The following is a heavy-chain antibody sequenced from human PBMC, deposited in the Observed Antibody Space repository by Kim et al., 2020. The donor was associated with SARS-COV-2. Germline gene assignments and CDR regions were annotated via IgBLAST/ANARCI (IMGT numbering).Heavy chain of an antibody. CDR1: GFTFSSSG. CDR2: IWYDGSNK. Sequence: GVSLRLSCAASGFTFSSSGMHWVRQAPGKGLEWVAVIWYDGSNKYYADSGKGRFTISRDNSKNTLYLQMNSLRAEDTAVSYCARDHSSSHDAFDIWGQGPMVTVSS. J-gene: IGHJ3*02. D-gene: IGHD6-13*01. CDR3: ARDHSSSHDAFDI. V-gene: IGHV3-33*01.